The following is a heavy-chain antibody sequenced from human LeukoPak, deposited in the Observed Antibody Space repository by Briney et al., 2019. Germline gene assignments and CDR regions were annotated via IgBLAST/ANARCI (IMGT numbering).Heavy chain of an antibody. V-gene: IGHV3-53*01. CDR2: IYSGGST. CDR1: GFTVSSNY. CDR3: ARVRYPSNWFDP. J-gene: IGHJ5*02. D-gene: IGHD2-2*02. Sequence: GGSLRLSCAASGFTVSSNYMTRVRQAPGKGLEWVSVIYSGGSTHYADSVKGRFTISRDNSKNTLYLHMNSLRAEDTAVYYCARVRYPSNWFDPWGQGTLVTVSS.